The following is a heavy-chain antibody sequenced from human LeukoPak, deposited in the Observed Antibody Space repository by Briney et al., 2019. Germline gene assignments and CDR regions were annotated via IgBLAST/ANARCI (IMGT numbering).Heavy chain of an antibody. CDR3: ARTEWKRSWPSYFDY. CDR1: GGSISSSSYY. Sequence: SETLSLTCTVSGGSISSSSYYWGWIRQPPGKGLEWIGSIYYSGSTYYNPSLKSRVTISVDTSKNQFSLKLSSVTAADTAVYYCARTEWKRSWPSYFDYWGQGTLVTVSS. CDR2: IYYSGST. J-gene: IGHJ4*02. V-gene: IGHV4-39*07. D-gene: IGHD3-3*01.